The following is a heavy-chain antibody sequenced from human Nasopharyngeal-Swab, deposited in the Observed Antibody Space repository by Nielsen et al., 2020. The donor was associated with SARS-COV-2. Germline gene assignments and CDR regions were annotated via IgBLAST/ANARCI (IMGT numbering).Heavy chain of an antibody. D-gene: IGHD1-26*01. J-gene: IGHJ4*02. V-gene: IGHV3-21*01. CDR2: ISSSSSYI. CDR3: AKDGDYSGWELTDY. CDR1: GFTFSGYS. Sequence: GGSLRLSCAASGFTFSGYSMNWVRQAPGKGLEWVSSISSSSSYIYYADPVKGRFTISRDNAKNSLYLQMNSLRAEDTAVYYCAKDGDYSGWELTDYWGQGTLVTVSS.